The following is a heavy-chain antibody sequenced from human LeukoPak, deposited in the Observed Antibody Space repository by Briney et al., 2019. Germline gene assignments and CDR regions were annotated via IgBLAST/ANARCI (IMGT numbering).Heavy chain of an antibody. Sequence: GGSLRLSCAGSGFTFSSYGMHWVRQAPGKGLEWVAVIWYDGSNKYYADSVKGRFTISRDNSKNTLYLQMNSLRAEDTAVYYCAKDREAASWDGFDLWGRGTLVTVSS. CDR2: IWYDGSNK. V-gene: IGHV3-33*06. CDR1: GFTFSSYG. CDR3: AKDREAASWDGFDL. J-gene: IGHJ2*01. D-gene: IGHD6-13*01.